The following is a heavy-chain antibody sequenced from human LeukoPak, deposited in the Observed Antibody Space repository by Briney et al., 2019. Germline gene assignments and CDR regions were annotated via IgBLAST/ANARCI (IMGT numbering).Heavy chain of an antibody. D-gene: IGHD3-9*01. V-gene: IGHV4-34*01. CDR1: GGSISSYY. CDR2: INHSGST. J-gene: IGHJ5*02. CDR3: ARLSLRYFDWFKTPSYNWFDP. Sequence: SETLSLTCTVSGGSISSYYWSWIRQPPGKGLEWIGEINHSGSTNYNPSLKSRVTISVDTSKNQFSLKLSSVTAADTAVYYCARLSLRYFDWFKTPSYNWFDPWGQGTLVTVSS.